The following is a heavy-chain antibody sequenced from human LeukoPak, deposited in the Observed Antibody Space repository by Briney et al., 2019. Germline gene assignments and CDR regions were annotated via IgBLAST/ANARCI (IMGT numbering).Heavy chain of an antibody. J-gene: IGHJ5*02. CDR1: GYTFTNSY. V-gene: IGHV1-46*01. CDR2: INPDGGNT. D-gene: IGHD3-22*01. Sequence: EASVKVSCKASGYTFTNSYIHWVRQAPGQVLEWMGLINPDGGNTNYAQNFQGRVTMTTDTSTSTAYMELRSLRSDDTAVYYCARDQYYDSKGWFDPWGQGTLVTVSS. CDR3: ARDQYYDSKGWFDP.